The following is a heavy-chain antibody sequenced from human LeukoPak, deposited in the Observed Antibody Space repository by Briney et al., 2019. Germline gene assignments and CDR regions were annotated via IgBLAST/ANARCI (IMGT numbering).Heavy chain of an antibody. Sequence: SVKVSCEASGGTFSSYAISWVRQAPGQGLEWMGWIIPIFGTANYAQKFQGRVTITADESTSTAYMELSSLRSEDTAVYYCARDSSSSSAFDIWGQGTMVTVFS. CDR1: GGTFSSYA. V-gene: IGHV1-69*01. CDR3: ARDSSSSSAFDI. J-gene: IGHJ3*02. CDR2: IIPIFGTA. D-gene: IGHD6-13*01.